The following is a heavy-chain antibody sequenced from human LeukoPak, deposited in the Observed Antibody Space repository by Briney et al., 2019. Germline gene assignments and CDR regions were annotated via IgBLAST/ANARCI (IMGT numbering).Heavy chain of an antibody. J-gene: IGHJ4*02. D-gene: IGHD2-2*01. CDR1: GYTFTSYG. V-gene: IGHV1-18*01. Sequence: ASVKVSCKASGYTFTSYGISWVRQAPGQGLEWMGWISAYNGNTNYAQKPQGRVTMTTDTSTSTAYMELRSLRSDDTAVYYCARGSHCSSTSCFDYWGQGTLVTVSS. CDR3: ARGSHCSSTSCFDY. CDR2: ISAYNGNT.